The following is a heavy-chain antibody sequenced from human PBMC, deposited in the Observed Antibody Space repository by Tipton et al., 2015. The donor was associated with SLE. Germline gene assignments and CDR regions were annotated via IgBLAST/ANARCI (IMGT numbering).Heavy chain of an antibody. CDR1: GGSISSDIYY. CDR2: IFYAGSP. Sequence: TLSLTCTVSGGSISSDIYYWSWIRQPPGKALEWVGHIFYAGSPNYNPSFSTRLTMSVDTSKNQFSLRLTSVTAADTAVYYCARPPGTYPTGDYWGQGTLVTVSS. CDR3: ARPPGTYPTGDY. V-gene: IGHV4-61*01. D-gene: IGHD3-10*01. J-gene: IGHJ4*02.